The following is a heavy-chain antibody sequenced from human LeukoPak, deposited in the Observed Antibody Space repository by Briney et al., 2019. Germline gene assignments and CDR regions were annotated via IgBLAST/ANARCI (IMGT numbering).Heavy chain of an antibody. Sequence: SETLSLTCTVSGGSISSSSYYWGWIRQPPGKGLEWIGSTYYSGSTYYNPSLKSRVTISVDTSKNQFSLKLSSVTAADTAVYYCARGGIAVAGYFDYWGQGTLVTVSS. V-gene: IGHV4-39*07. CDR2: TYYSGST. J-gene: IGHJ4*02. CDR3: ARGGIAVAGYFDY. D-gene: IGHD6-19*01. CDR1: GGSISSSSYY.